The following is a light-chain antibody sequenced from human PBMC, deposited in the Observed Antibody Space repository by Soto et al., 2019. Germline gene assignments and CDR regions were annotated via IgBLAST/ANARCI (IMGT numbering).Light chain of an antibody. Sequence: DIQMTQSPSSLSASVGDRVTITCRASQSIRNYLNWYQQKPGKAPKVLIYAASSLQSGVPSRFSGSGSGTDFTLTISSLQPEDFATYYCQQANSFPPLTFGGGTKVDI. CDR3: QQANSFPPLT. J-gene: IGKJ4*01. CDR1: QSIRNY. CDR2: AAS. V-gene: IGKV1-39*01.